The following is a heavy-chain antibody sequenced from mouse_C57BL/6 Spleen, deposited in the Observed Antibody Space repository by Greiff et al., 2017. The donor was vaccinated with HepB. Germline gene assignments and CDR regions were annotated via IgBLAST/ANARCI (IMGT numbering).Heavy chain of an antibody. J-gene: IGHJ4*01. CDR2: IHPNRGST. Sequence: VQLQQPGAELVKPGASVKLSCKASGYTFTSYWMHWVKQRPGQGLEWIGMIHPNRGSTNYNEKFKSKATLTVDKSSSTAYMQLSSLTSEDSAVYYCARWVYYDYDGYAMDYWGQGTSVTVSS. CDR3: ARWVYYDYDGYAMDY. D-gene: IGHD2-4*01. V-gene: IGHV1-64*01. CDR1: GYTFTSYW.